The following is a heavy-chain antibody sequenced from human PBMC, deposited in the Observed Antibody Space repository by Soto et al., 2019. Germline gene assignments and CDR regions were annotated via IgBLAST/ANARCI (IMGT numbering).Heavy chain of an antibody. CDR2: ISWNSGSI. CDR3: AKDGAARFYGMDV. V-gene: IGHV3-9*01. Sequence: SLRLSCAASGFTFDDYAMHWVRQAPGKGLEWVSGISWNSGSIGYADSVKGRFTISRDNAKNSLYLQMNSLRAEDTALYYCAKDGAARFYGMDVWGQGTTVTVSS. D-gene: IGHD6-6*01. J-gene: IGHJ6*02. CDR1: GFTFDDYA.